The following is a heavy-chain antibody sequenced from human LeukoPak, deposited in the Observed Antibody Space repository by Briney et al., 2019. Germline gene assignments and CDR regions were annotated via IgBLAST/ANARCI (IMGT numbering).Heavy chain of an antibody. CDR3: AREMTTVTPPDPYFDY. Sequence: ASVKVSCKASGYTFTGYYIHWVRQAPGQGLEWMGWINPNSGGTNYAQKFQGRVTMTRDTSISTAYMELSRLRSDDTAVYYCAREMTTVTPPDPYFDYWGQGTLVTVSS. V-gene: IGHV1-2*02. J-gene: IGHJ4*02. CDR2: INPNSGGT. CDR1: GYTFTGYY. D-gene: IGHD4-17*01.